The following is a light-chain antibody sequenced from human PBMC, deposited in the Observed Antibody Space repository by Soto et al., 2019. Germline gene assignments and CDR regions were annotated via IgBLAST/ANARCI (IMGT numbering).Light chain of an antibody. V-gene: IGKV1-39*01. CDR1: QNIDSY. Sequence: DIQMTQSPSSLSASVGDRVTITCRAGQNIDSYLNWYQQRPGKAPKLLIYTASSLQSGVPSRFSGSGSGTDFTLTISSLQPEDFATYYCQQTYSAPPWTFGQGTKVEIK. CDR3: QQTYSAPPWT. J-gene: IGKJ1*01. CDR2: TAS.